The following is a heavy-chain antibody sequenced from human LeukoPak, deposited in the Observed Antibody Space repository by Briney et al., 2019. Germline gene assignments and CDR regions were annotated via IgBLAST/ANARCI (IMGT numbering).Heavy chain of an antibody. CDR3: AKDHDIVVVPAATDAFDI. CDR1: GFTFSSYG. V-gene: IGHV3-30*02. J-gene: IGHJ3*02. Sequence: GRSLRLSCAASGFTFSSYGMHWVRQAPGKGLEWVAFIRYDGSNKYYADSVKGRFTISRDNSKNTLYLQMNSLRAEDTAVYYCAKDHDIVVVPAATDAFDIWGQGTMVTVSS. CDR2: IRYDGSNK. D-gene: IGHD2-2*01.